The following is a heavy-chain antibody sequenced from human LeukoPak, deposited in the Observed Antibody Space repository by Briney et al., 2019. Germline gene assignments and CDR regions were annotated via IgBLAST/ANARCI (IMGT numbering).Heavy chain of an antibody. V-gene: IGHV4-39*01. Sequence: SETLSLTCTVSGGSISSSSYYWGWIRQPPGKGLEWIGSIYYSGSTYYNPSLKSRVTISVDTSKNQFSLKLSSMTAADTAVYYCARHFTSGSYSPAGYWGQGTLVTVSS. J-gene: IGHJ4*02. CDR1: GGSISSSSYY. D-gene: IGHD1-26*01. CDR2: IYYSGST. CDR3: ARHFTSGSYSPAGY.